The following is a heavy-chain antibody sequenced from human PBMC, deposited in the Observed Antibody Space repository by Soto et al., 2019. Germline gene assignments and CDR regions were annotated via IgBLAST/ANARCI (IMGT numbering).Heavy chain of an antibody. Sequence: GGSLRLSCAASGFTFSSYSMHWVRQAPGKGLEWVAVISYDGSNKYYADSVKGRFTISRDNSKNTLYLQMNSLRPEDTAVYYCASVYSSLDYGIDYWGQGTLVTVSS. CDR2: ISYDGSNK. V-gene: IGHV3-30-3*01. D-gene: IGHD6-6*01. CDR3: ASVYSSLDYGIDY. J-gene: IGHJ4*02. CDR1: GFTFSSYS.